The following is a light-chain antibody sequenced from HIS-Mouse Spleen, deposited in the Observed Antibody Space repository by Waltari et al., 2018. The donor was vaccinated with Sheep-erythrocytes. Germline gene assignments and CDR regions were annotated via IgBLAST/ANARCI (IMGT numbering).Light chain of an antibody. V-gene: IGLV2-23*01. J-gene: IGLJ3*02. CDR3: CSYSGSSTWV. CDR2: EGS. Sequence: QSALTQPASVSGSPGRSIPISCTGTSSDVGRYNLVSWYQQHPGKAPKLMIYEGSKRPSGVSNRFSGSKSGNTASLTISGLQAEDEADYYCCSYSGSSTWVFGGGTKLTVL. CDR1: SSDVGRYNL.